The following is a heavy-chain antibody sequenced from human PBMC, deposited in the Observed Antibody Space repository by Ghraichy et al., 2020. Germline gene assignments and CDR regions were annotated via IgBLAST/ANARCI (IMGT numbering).Heavy chain of an antibody. CDR2: TYWDDDK. D-gene: IGHD1-26*01. CDR3: AHIQWEFPGIGFDI. Sequence: SGPTLVKPTETLTLTCSFAGFSLSNSGEGVAWIRQPPGKALEWLALTYWDDDKRYSPSLESRLTISKDTSKNQVVLTMTNMDPVDTATYYCAHIQWEFPGIGFDIWGQGTMVTVSS. V-gene: IGHV2-5*02. J-gene: IGHJ3*02. CDR1: GFSLSNSGEG.